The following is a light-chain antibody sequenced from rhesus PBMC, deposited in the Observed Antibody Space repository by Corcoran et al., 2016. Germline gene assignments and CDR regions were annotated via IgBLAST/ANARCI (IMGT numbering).Light chain of an antibody. J-gene: IGKJ1*01. V-gene: IGKV1-22*01. CDR3: RQYDSSPRT. CDR2: RAS. Sequence: DIQMTQSPSSLSASVGDTVTITCRASQSISSWLAWSQQKPGKAPNLLFYRASSLQSGVPSRFSGSGSGTDFTLTISSLQSEDFATYYCRQYDSSPRTFGQGTKVEV. CDR1: QSISSW.